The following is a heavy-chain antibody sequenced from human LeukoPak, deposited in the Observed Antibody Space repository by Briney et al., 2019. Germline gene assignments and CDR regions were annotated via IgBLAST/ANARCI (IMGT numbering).Heavy chain of an antibody. CDR1: GDSVSSNSAA. V-gene: IGHV6-1*01. CDR3: ARSTVTTYYFDY. D-gene: IGHD4-17*01. CDR2: TFYRSKWYN. Sequence: SQTLSLTCAISGDSVSSNSAAWNWLRQSPSRGLEWLGRTFYRSKWYNDYAVSVKSRITINPDTSKNQFSLQLNSVTPEDTAVYYCARSTVTTYYFDYWGRGTLVTVSS. J-gene: IGHJ4*02.